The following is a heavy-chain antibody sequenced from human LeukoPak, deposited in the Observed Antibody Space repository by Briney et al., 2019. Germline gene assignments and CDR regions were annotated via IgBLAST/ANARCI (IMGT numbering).Heavy chain of an antibody. J-gene: IGHJ4*02. CDR3: AKDPLRYFDWLLEGLDY. Sequence: GGSLRLSCVASGFSLSGYWMYWVRQAPGKGLEWVSAISGSGGSTYYADSVKGRFTISRDNSKNTLYLQMNSLRAEDTAVYYCAKDPLRYFDWLLEGLDYWGQGTLVTVSS. CDR2: ISGSGGST. V-gene: IGHV3-23*01. CDR1: GFSLSGYW. D-gene: IGHD3-9*01.